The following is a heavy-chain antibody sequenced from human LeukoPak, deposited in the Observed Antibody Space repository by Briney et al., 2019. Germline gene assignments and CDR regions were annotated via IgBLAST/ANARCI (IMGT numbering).Heavy chain of an antibody. V-gene: IGHV3-15*01. J-gene: IGHJ3*01. CDR2: IKRRSGGGTT. D-gene: IGHD2-21*01. CDR1: GFTFSNAW. CDR3: TRETTAGWC. Sequence: GGPLRLSCAASGFTFSNAWMNWVRQPPGKGLEWVGRIKRRSGGGTTDYAAPVKGRFTISGDDSNNTLYLQMNSPKTEDTAVYYCTRETTAGWCWGQGTMVTVSS.